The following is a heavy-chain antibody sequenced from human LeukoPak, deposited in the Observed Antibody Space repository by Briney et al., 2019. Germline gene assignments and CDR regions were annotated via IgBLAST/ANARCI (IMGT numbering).Heavy chain of an antibody. CDR1: GFSLSTSGMC. J-gene: IGHJ4*02. V-gene: IGHV2-70*11. CDR2: SDWDDDK. D-gene: IGHD1-26*01. Sequence: SGPTLVNPTQTLTLSCTFSGFSLSTSGMCVSWIRQPAGTALEWLARSDWDDDKYYSTSLKTRLTISKDTSKTQVVLTMSNMDPVDTATYYCARMDGRELLGFDYWGQGTLVTVSS. CDR3: ARMDGRELLGFDY.